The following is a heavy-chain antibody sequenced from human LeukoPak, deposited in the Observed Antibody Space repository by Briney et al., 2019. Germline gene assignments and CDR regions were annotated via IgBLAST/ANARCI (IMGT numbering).Heavy chain of an antibody. CDR3: ARDWYYDILTGYHYYYMDV. CDR2: IYYSGST. D-gene: IGHD3-9*01. CDR1: GGSISSYY. Sequence: SETLSLTCTVSGGSISSYYWSWIRQPPGKGLEWIGYIYYSGSTNYNPSLKSRVTISVDTSKNQFSLKLSSVTAADTAVYYCARDWYYDILTGYHYYYMDVWGKGTTVTVSS. J-gene: IGHJ6*03. V-gene: IGHV4-59*01.